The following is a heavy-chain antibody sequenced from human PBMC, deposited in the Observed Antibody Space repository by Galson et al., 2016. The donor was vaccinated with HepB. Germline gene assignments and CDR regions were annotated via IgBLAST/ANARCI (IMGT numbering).Heavy chain of an antibody. D-gene: IGHD2-15*01. V-gene: IGHV1-46*01. Sequence: SVKVSCKASGYSFTSYYMHWVRQAPGQGLEWMGIFDSSGGRTTYAQMFEGRVTMTGDTSTSTVYMELRSLSSEDTAVYYCARGNARLAAAIPLIDSWGQGILVTVSS. CDR3: ARGNARLAAAIPLIDS. CDR1: GYSFTSYY. J-gene: IGHJ4*02. CDR2: FDSSGGRT.